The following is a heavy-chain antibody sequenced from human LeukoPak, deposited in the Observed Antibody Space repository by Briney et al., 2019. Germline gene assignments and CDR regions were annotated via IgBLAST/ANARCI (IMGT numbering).Heavy chain of an antibody. CDR3: ARGSSGPHFTFFDY. CDR2: INPNSGGT. D-gene: IGHD3-22*01. V-gene: IGHV1-2*02. CDR1: GYTFTGYY. J-gene: IGHJ4*02. Sequence: GASVKVSPKASGYTFTGYYMHWVRQAPGQGLEWMGWINPNSGGTNYAQKFQGRVTMTRDTSISTAYMELSRLRSDDTAVYYCARGSSGPHFTFFDYWGQGTLVTVSS.